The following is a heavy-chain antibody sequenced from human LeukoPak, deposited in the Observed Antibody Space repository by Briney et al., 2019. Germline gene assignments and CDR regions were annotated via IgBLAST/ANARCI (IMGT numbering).Heavy chain of an antibody. CDR1: GGSISNYY. J-gene: IGHJ4*02. V-gene: IGHV4-4*07. Sequence: PSETLSLTCTVSGGSISNYYWSWIRQPAGKGLEWIGRIYSSGSTNYNPSLNSRVTMSVDTSKNQFSLKLSSVAAADTAVYYCARGRIPWEPNVPFDHWGQGTLVTASS. CDR3: ARGRIPWEPNVPFDH. CDR2: IYSSGST. D-gene: IGHD1-26*01.